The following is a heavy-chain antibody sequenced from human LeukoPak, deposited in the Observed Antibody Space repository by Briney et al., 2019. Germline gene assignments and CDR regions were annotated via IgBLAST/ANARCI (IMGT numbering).Heavy chain of an antibody. CDR2: MNPNSGNT. Sequence: ASVKVSCKASGYTFTSYDINWVRQATGQGLEWMGWMNPNSGNTGYAQKFQGRVTMTRNTSISTAYMELSSLRSEDTAVYYCAMTDSGYDSTDYWGQGTLVTVSS. CDR1: GYTFTSYD. D-gene: IGHD5-12*01. J-gene: IGHJ4*02. CDR3: AMTDSGYDSTDY. V-gene: IGHV1-8*01.